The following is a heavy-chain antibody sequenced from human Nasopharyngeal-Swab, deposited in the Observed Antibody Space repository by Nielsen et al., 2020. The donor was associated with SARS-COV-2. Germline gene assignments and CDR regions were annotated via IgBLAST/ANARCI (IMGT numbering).Heavy chain of an antibody. CDR2: IKQDGSEK. J-gene: IGHJ4*02. CDR3: ARVGGRTSPMGS. V-gene: IGHV3-7*01. D-gene: IGHD3-10*01. Sequence: GGSLTLSCVASGFTFREYWMSWVRQAPAKGLEWVASIKQDGSEKNYVDSVKGRFTISRDNAKNSLFLQMDSLRTEDTAFYYCARVGGRTSPMGSWGQGTLVTVSS. CDR1: GFTFREYW.